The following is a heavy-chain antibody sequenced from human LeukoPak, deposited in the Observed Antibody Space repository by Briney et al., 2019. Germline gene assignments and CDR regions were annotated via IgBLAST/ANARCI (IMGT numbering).Heavy chain of an antibody. CDR2: ISGSGGST. V-gene: IGHV3-23*01. Sequence: PGGSLRLSCAASGFTFSSYAMSWVRQAPGKGLEWVSAISGSGGSTYYADSVKGRFTISRDNSKNTLYLQTNSLRAEDTAVYYCAKGDYYASTFDYWGQGTLVTVSS. CDR3: AKGDYYASTFDY. J-gene: IGHJ4*02. D-gene: IGHD3-22*01. CDR1: GFTFSSYA.